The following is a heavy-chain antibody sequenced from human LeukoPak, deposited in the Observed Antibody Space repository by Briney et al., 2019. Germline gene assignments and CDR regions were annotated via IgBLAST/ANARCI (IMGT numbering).Heavy chain of an antibody. CDR3: AKDRGRDGYKPFDY. D-gene: IGHD5-24*01. Sequence: GGSLRLSCAASGFSFSSYGLHWVRQAPGKGLEWVAFIHYAGSNKYYADSVEGRFSISRDNSKNTLYLQMNSPRAEDTAVYYCAKDRGRDGYKPFDYWGQGTLVTVSS. CDR2: IHYAGSNK. J-gene: IGHJ4*02. V-gene: IGHV3-30*02. CDR1: GFSFSSYG.